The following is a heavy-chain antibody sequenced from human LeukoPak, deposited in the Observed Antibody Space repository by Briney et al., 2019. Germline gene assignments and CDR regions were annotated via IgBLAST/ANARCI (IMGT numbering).Heavy chain of an antibody. D-gene: IGHD1-26*01. Sequence: SETLSLTCTVSGGSISSSSYYWGWIRQPPGQGLEWIGSIYYSGSTYYSPSLKSRVTISLDTSKNQFSLKLSSVTAADTAVYYCARHPKRVSATIVGATVGYWGQGTLVTVSS. CDR2: IYYSGST. V-gene: IGHV4-39*01. J-gene: IGHJ4*02. CDR1: GGSISSSSYY. CDR3: ARHPKRVSATIVGATVGY.